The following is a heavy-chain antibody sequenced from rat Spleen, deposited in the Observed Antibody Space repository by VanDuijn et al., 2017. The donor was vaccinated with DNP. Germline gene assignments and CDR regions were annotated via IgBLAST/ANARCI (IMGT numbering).Heavy chain of an antibody. V-gene: IGHV2S18*01. D-gene: IGHD1-11*01. CDR3: ARRGRRVYDAMDA. CDR1: GFSLTSYS. J-gene: IGHJ4*01. CDR2: IWYDGDT. Sequence: QVQLKESGPGLVQPSETLSLTCTVSGFSLTSYSVSWVRQASGKGLEWMGRIWYDGDTSYDSALRSRLTISRDTSTDQVLLKMNSLQTEDTAMYFCARRGRRVYDAMDAWGQGTSVTVSS.